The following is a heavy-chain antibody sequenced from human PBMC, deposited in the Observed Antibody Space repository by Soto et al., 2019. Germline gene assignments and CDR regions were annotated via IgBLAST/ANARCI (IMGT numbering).Heavy chain of an antibody. CDR3: AKDRGYSSSWYNWLDP. CDR2: ISGSGGST. V-gene: IGHV3-23*01. D-gene: IGHD6-13*01. J-gene: IGHJ5*02. Sequence: PGGSLRLSCAASGFTFSSYAMSWVRQAPGKGLEWVSAISGSGGSTYYADSVKGRFTISRDNSKNTLYLQMNSLRAEDTAVYYCAKDRGYSSSWYNWLDPWGHGSMVTVSS. CDR1: GFTFSSYA.